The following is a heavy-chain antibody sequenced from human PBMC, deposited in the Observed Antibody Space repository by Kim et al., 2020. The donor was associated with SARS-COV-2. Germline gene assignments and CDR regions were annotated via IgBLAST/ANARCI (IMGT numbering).Heavy chain of an antibody. D-gene: IGHD3-22*01. CDR3: ARVVGYYDSSGYYNDAFDI. CDR1: GFTFSSYE. Sequence: GGSLRLSCAASGFTFSSYEMNWVRQAPGKGLEWVSYISSSGSTIYYADSVKGRFTISRDNAKNSLYLQMNSLRAEDTAVYYCARVVGYYDSSGYYNDAFDIWGQGTMVTVSS. J-gene: IGHJ3*02. V-gene: IGHV3-48*03. CDR2: ISSSGSTI.